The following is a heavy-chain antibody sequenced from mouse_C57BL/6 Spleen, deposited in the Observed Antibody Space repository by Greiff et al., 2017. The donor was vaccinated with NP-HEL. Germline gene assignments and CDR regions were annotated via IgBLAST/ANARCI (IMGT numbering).Heavy chain of an antibody. Sequence: VQRVESGPELVKPGASVKISCKASGYTFTDYYINWVKQRPGQGLEWIGWIYPGSGNTKYNEKFKGKATLTVDTSSSTAYMQLSSLTSEDSAVYFCARSSDGYYFYWYFDVWGTGTTVTVSS. V-gene: IGHV1-84*01. CDR1: GYTFTDYY. CDR3: ARSSDGYYFYWYFDV. J-gene: IGHJ1*03. D-gene: IGHD2-3*01. CDR2: IYPGSGNT.